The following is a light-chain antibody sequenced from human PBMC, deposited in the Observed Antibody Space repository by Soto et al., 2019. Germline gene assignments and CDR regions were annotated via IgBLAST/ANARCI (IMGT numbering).Light chain of an antibody. CDR1: SSDVGAYNY. Sequence: QSALTQPASVSGSPGQSITISCTGTSSDVGAYNYVSWYQHHPGKGPKLMIYEVSNRPSGVSNRFSGSKSGNTASLTISGLQAEDEADYYCSSYTSSSTDVFGTGTKVTVL. J-gene: IGLJ1*01. V-gene: IGLV2-14*01. CDR3: SSYTSSSTDV. CDR2: EVS.